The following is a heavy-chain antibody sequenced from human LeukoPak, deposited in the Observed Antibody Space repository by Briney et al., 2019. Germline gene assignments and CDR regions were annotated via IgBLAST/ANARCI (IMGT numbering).Heavy chain of an antibody. D-gene: IGHD3-22*01. V-gene: IGHV4-61*01. J-gene: IGHJ3*02. CDR3: ARNYYDSSGYYLFDAFDI. CDR2: IYYTGST. Sequence: PSETLSLTCTVSGDSVSSGYYYWSWLRQPPGKGLEWTGNIYYTGSTNYNPSLKSRVTISVDTSKNQFSLKLNSVTAADMAVYYCARNYYDSSGYYLFDAFDIWGQGTMVTVSS. CDR1: GDSVSSGYYY.